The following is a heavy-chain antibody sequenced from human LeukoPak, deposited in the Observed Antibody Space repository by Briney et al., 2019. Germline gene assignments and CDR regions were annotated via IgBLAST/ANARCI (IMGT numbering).Heavy chain of an antibody. CDR3: ARQDWLGDRYYFDS. V-gene: IGHV3-21*01. CDR1: GFTFSSYD. D-gene: IGHD3-9*01. J-gene: IGHJ4*02. Sequence: GGSLRLSCAASGFTFSSYDIHWVRQATGKGLEWVSFISTSSSYIYYADSVKGRFTISRDNARNSLYLQMNSLRAEDTAVYYCARQDWLGDRYYFDSWGQGTLVTVSS. CDR2: ISTSSSYI.